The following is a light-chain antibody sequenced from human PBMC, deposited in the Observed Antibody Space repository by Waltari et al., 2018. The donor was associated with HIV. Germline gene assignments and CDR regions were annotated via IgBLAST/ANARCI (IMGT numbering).Light chain of an antibody. V-gene: IGLV1-44*01. CDR3: AAWDDSLNGWV. CDR2: SNK. CDR1: RSNIGSNT. J-gene: IGLJ3*02. Sequence: QSVLTQPPSASGTPGQRVTISCSGSRSNIGSNTVSWYQQLPGTAPKIFIYSNKQRPSGVPDRFSGSKSGTSAFLAISGLQSEDEADYYGAAWDDSLNGWVFGGGNKLTVV.